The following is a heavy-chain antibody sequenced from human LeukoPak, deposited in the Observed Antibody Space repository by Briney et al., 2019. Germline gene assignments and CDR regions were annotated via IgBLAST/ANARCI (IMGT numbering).Heavy chain of an antibody. CDR1: GFSFSNYW. D-gene: IGHD1-26*01. J-gene: IGHJ4*02. V-gene: IGHV3-74*01. CDR2: INSDGSTT. CDR3: ARGIVGPTGDY. Sequence: GGSLRLSCVVSGFSFSNYWMHWVRQAPGKGLVWVSRINSDGSTTSYAASVKGRFTISRDNAKNTLYLQMNSLRAEDTAVYYRARGIVGPTGDYWGQGTLDTVSS.